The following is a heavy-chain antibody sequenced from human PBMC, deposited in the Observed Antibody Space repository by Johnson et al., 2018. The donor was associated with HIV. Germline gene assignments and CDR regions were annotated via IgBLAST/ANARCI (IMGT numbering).Heavy chain of an antibody. D-gene: IGHD1-7*01. CDR3: ARRGNYLADAFDI. CDR1: GFTFSSYG. CDR2: ISGSGGST. J-gene: IGHJ3*02. V-gene: IGHV3-23*04. Sequence: VQLVESGGGVVQRGGSLRVSCAASGFTFSSYGLSWVRQAPGKGLEWVSAISGSGGSTFYADTMKGRFTISRDNCKSTLYLQMNSLRAEDTAVYYCARRGNYLADAFDIWGQGTMVTVSS.